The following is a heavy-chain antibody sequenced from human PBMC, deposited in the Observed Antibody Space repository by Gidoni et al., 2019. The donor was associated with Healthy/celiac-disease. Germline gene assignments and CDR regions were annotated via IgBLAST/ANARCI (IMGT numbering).Heavy chain of an antibody. CDR2: INHSGST. Sequence: QVQLQQWGAGLLKPSETLSLTCAVYGGSFSGYYWSWIRQPPGKGLEWIGEINHSGSTNYNPSLKSRVTISVDTSKNQFSLKLSSVTAADTAVYYCARVSNYLRFDPWGQGTLVTVSS. J-gene: IGHJ5*02. V-gene: IGHV4-34*01. CDR3: ARVSNYLRFDP. CDR1: GGSFSGYY. D-gene: IGHD4-4*01.